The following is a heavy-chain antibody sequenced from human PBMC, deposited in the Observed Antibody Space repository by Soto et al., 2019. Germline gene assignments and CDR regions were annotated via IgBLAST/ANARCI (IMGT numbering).Heavy chain of an antibody. J-gene: IGHJ4*02. V-gene: IGHV4-31*03. Sequence: SETLSLTCTVSGGSIISGGYCWSWIRQHPGKGLEWIGYIYYSGSTYYNPSLKSRVTISVHTSNSQFSLELSSVTAADTAVYYCARGLITGSHYSGGWYYFDSWGQGTQVTVSS. CDR1: GGSIISGGYC. CDR3: ARGLITGSHYSGGWYYFDS. D-gene: IGHD6-19*01. CDR2: IYYSGST.